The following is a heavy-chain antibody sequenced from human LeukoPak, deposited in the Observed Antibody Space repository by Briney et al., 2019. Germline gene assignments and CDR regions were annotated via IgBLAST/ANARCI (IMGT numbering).Heavy chain of an antibody. Sequence: RTGGSLRLSCAASGFTFSSYSMNWVRQAPGKGLEWLAVISFDGSNDYHADSVKGRFTISRDNSKNTLYLQLDGLRPEDSAVYYCARDKRRRQYDSSGLNAFDIWGQGTMVIVSS. CDR3: ARDKRRRQYDSSGLNAFDI. D-gene: IGHD3-22*01. CDR1: GFTFSSYS. V-gene: IGHV3-30*03. J-gene: IGHJ3*02. CDR2: ISFDGSND.